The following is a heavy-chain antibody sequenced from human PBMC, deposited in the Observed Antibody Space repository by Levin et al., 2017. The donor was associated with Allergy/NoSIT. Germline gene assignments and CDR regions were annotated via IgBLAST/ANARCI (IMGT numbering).Heavy chain of an antibody. CDR3: ARSFDQRDIVVVVAATRRRAFDI. D-gene: IGHD2-15*01. CDR2: INHSGST. Sequence: SETLSLTCAVYGGSFSGYYWSWIRQPPGKGLEWIGEINHSGSTNYNPSLKSRVTISVDTSKNQFSLKLSSVTAADTAVYYCARSFDQRDIVVVVAATRRRAFDIWGQGTMVTVSS. CDR1: GGSFSGYY. V-gene: IGHV4-34*01. J-gene: IGHJ3*02.